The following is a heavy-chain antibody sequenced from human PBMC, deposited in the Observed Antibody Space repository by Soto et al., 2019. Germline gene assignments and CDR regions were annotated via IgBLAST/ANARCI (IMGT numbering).Heavy chain of an antibody. V-gene: IGHV5-51*01. CDR1: GYSFTKYW. CDR2: IYPDESDT. Sequence: PGESLKISCKGSGYSFTKYWIGWVRQMPGKGLEWMAIIYPDESDTRCSPSFQGQVTISADKSISTAYLQWSSLKASDTAMYYCVRMRLSGFCYLLYYYSGMDICGQATTVPVS. D-gene: IGHD3-22*01. CDR3: VRMRLSGFCYLLYYYSGMDI. J-gene: IGHJ6*02.